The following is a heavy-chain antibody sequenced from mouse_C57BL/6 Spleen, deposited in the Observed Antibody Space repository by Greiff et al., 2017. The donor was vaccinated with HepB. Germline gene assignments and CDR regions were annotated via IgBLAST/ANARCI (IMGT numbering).Heavy chain of an antibody. D-gene: IGHD2-12*01. Sequence: EVKLMESGGGLVQPGGSLSLSCAASGFTFTDYYMSWVRQPPGKALEWLGFIRNKANGYTTEYSASVKGRFTISRDNSQSILYLQMNALRAEDSATYYCARYVPYDGFAYWGQGTLVTVSA. CDR2: IRNKANGYTT. V-gene: IGHV7-3*01. CDR1: GFTFTDYY. CDR3: ARYVPYDGFAY. J-gene: IGHJ3*01.